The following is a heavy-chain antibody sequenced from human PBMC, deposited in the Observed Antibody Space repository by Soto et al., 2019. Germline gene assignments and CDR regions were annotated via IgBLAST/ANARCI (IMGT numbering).Heavy chain of an antibody. Sequence: GGSLRLSCAASGFTFSSYAMSWVRQAPGKGLEWVSAISGSGGSTYYADSVKGRFTISRDNSKNTLYLQMNSLRAEDTAVYYCAKEGVPADLYYYYYYMDVWGKGTTVTVSS. V-gene: IGHV3-23*01. CDR2: ISGSGGST. CDR3: AKEGVPADLYYYYYYMDV. J-gene: IGHJ6*03. D-gene: IGHD2-2*01. CDR1: GFTFSSYA.